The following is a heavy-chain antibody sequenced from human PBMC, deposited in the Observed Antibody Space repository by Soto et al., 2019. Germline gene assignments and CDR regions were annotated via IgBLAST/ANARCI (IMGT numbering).Heavy chain of an antibody. CDR2: IYHSGST. J-gene: IGHJ4*02. CDR1: GGSISSGGYS. CDR3: ARSRVRGYGDRLIRGGSFDY. V-gene: IGHV4-30-2*01. Sequence: SSETLSLTCAVSGGSISSGGYSWSWIRQPPGKGLEWIGYIYHSGSTYYNPSLKSRVTISVDRSKNQFSLKLSSVTAADTAVYYCARSRVRGYGDRLIRGGSFDYWGQGTLVTVPQ. D-gene: IGHD4-17*01.